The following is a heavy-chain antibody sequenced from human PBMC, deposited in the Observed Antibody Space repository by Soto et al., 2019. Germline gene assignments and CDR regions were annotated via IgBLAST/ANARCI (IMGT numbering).Heavy chain of an antibody. CDR3: ARSSSSSWDYYYYGMDV. D-gene: IGHD6-13*01. CDR1: GYTFTSYG. V-gene: IGHV1-18*04. Sequence: ASVKVSCKASGYTFTSYGISWVRQAPGQGLEWMGWISAYNGNTNYAQKLQGRVTMTTDTSTSTAYMELRSLRSDDTAVYYCARSSSSSWDYYYYGMDVWGQGTTVTVS. CDR2: ISAYNGNT. J-gene: IGHJ6*02.